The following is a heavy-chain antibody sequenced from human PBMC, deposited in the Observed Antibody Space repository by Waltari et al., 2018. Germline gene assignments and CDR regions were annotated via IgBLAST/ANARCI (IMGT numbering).Heavy chain of an antibody. CDR2: ISGGGDST. D-gene: IGHD6-6*01. CDR3: AKARIAARPFSSGMDV. Sequence: EVQLLESGGDFVQPGGSLGLSCAASGFPFSGSAMTWVRQAPGKGLEWVSAISGGGDSTYYADSVRGRFTISRDSSKSTLYLQMSSLRAEDTAVYYCAKARIAARPFSSGMDVWGQGTTVTVSS. CDR1: GFPFSGSA. V-gene: IGHV3-23*01. J-gene: IGHJ6*02.